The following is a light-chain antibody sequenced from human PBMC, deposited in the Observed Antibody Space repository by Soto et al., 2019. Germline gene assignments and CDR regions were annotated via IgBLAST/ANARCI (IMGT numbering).Light chain of an antibody. CDR1: SSDVGGHNS. J-gene: IGLJ1*01. CDR2: DVS. CDR3: SSFTSSVTYV. Sequence: QSVLTQPASVSGSPGQSITISCTGTSSDVGGHNSVSWYRQDPGKAPKLMIYDVSNRPSGASDRFSGSKSGNTASLTISGLQIEDEADYYCSSFTSSVTYVFGNGTKVTVL. V-gene: IGLV2-14*01.